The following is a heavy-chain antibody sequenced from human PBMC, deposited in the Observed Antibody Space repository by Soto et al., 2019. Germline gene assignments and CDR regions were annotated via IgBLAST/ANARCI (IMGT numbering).Heavy chain of an antibody. CDR2: ISSTGGTI. CDR1: GFTFSDYY. CDR3: ARDPFWSGFHGMDV. D-gene: IGHD3-3*01. Sequence: QVQLVESGGGLVKPGGSLRLSCAASGFTFSDYYMNWIRQAPGKGLEWVSYISSTGGTIYYADSVKGRFTISRDNAKNSLYLEMNSLRAEDTAVYYCARDPFWSGFHGMDVWGQGTTVTVSS. V-gene: IGHV3-11*01. J-gene: IGHJ6*02.